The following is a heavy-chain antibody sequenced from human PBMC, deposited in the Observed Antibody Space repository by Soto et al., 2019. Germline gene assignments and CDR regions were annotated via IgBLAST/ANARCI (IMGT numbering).Heavy chain of an antibody. Sequence: GSLRLSCAASGFTFNNYAMNWVRQAPGKGLEWIGRIFSSGSTSFNPSPESRVAMSVGTSKNHFSLNLSSVTAADMAVYYCAREGSYSAYNFAHGIQLWSFDFWGQGALVTVSS. D-gene: IGHD5-12*01. J-gene: IGHJ4*02. CDR1: GFTFNNYA. CDR3: AREGSYSAYNFAHGIQLWSFDF. V-gene: IGHV4-4*07. CDR2: IFSSGST.